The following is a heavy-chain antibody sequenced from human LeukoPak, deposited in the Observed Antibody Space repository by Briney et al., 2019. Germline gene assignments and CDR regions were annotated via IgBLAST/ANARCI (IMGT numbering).Heavy chain of an antibody. Sequence: SETLSLTCAVYGGSFSDYYWSWIRQPPGKGLEWIGYIYYSGSTYYNPSLKSRVTISVDTSKNQFSLKLSSVTAADTAVYYCARRYSGSYYLDDAFDIWGQGTMVTVSS. CDR3: ARRYSGSYYLDDAFDI. D-gene: IGHD1-26*01. CDR2: IYYSGST. J-gene: IGHJ3*02. CDR1: GGSFSDYY. V-gene: IGHV4-30-4*08.